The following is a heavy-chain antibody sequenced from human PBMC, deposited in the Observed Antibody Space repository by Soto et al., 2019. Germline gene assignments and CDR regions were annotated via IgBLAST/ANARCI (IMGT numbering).Heavy chain of an antibody. Sequence: ASVKVSCKASGGTFSSYTISWVRQAPGQGLEWMGRIIPILGIANYAQKFQGRVTITADKSTSTAYMELSSLRSEDTAVYYCATSDGDYVYYFDFWGQGTLVTVSS. V-gene: IGHV1-69*02. CDR1: GGTFSSYT. CDR3: ATSDGDYVYYFDF. CDR2: IIPILGIA. D-gene: IGHD4-17*01. J-gene: IGHJ4*02.